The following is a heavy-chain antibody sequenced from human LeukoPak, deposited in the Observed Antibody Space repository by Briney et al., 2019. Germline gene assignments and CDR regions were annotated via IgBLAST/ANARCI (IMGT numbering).Heavy chain of an antibody. CDR2: ISGSGGST. V-gene: IGHV3-23*01. D-gene: IGHD5-24*01. J-gene: IGHJ4*02. CDR1: GFTFSSYA. CDR3: ANGYNYRCDY. Sequence: GGSLRLSCAASGFTFSSYAMNWVRQAPGQGLEWVSSISGSGGSTYYADSVKGRFTISRDNSKNTLYLQINSLRAEDTAVYYCANGYNYRCDYWGQGTLVTVSS.